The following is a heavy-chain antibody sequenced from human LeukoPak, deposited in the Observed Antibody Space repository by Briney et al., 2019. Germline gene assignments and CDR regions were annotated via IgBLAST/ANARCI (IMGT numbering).Heavy chain of an antibody. Sequence: PGGSLRLSCAASGFTFSSYAMSWVRQAPGKGLEWVSAISGSGGSTYYADSVKGRFTISRDNSKNTLYLQMNSLRAEDTAVYYCAKALGFGEDYYGMDVWGQGTTVTVSS. CDR2: ISGSGGST. CDR3: AKALGFGEDYYGMDV. V-gene: IGHV3-23*01. J-gene: IGHJ6*02. CDR1: GFTFSSYA. D-gene: IGHD3-10*01.